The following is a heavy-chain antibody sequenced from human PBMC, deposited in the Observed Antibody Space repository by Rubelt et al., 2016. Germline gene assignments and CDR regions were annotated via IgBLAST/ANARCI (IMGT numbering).Heavy chain of an antibody. Sequence: LVACGGGLVKPGGSLRLSCAASGFTFSSYSMNWVRQAPGKGLEWVSSISSSSSYIYYADSVKGRFTISRDNAKNSLYLQMNSLRAEDTAVYYCARTGTRDVDTAMVRDYYYYGMDVWGQGTTVTVSS. D-gene: IGHD5-18*01. V-gene: IGHV3-21*01. CDR3: ARTGTRDVDTAMVRDYYYYGMDV. J-gene: IGHJ6*02. CDR1: GFTFSSYS. CDR2: ISSSSSYI.